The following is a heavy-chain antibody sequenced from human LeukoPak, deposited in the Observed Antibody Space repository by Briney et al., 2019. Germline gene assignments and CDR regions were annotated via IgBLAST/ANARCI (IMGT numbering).Heavy chain of an antibody. Sequence: GGSLRLSCAASGFIFSGYSMNWVRQAPGKGLEWVSSISSSSSSIYYADSVKGRLTISRDNTKKSLYLQMNSLSAEDTAVYYCAREGATAGSGYYFDYWGQGSLVTVSS. CDR2: ISSSSSSI. J-gene: IGHJ4*02. CDR1: GFIFSGYS. CDR3: AREGATAGSGYYFDY. D-gene: IGHD6-13*01. V-gene: IGHV3-21*01.